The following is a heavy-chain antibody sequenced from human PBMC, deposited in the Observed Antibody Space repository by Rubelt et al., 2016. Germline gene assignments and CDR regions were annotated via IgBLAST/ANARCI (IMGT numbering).Heavy chain of an antibody. CDR2: IIPILGGA. D-gene: IGHD2-2*01. J-gene: IGHJ4*02. CDR1: GGTSRTYS. CDR3: ASRYCSTTSCYHFDY. Sequence: QVQLVQSGAAVKKPGSSVKVSCKASGGTSRTYSCSWVRQAPGQGLEWRGRIIPILGGANYAKKFQGRVTITADKSTSTAYMELSSLTSEDTAVYYCASRYCSTTSCYHFDYWGQGTLVTVSS. V-gene: IGHV1-69*09.